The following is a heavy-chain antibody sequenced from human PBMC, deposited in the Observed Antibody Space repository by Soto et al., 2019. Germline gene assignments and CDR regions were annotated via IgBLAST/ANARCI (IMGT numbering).Heavy chain of an antibody. Sequence: GASVKVSCKASGYTFTSYGISWVRQAPGQGLEWMGWISAYNGNTNYAQKLQGRVTMTTDTSTSTAYMELRSLRSDDTAVYYCARVADILAGPGDFDPWGQGTLVTVSS. CDR2: ISAYNGNT. D-gene: IGHD3-9*01. CDR1: GYTFTSYG. J-gene: IGHJ5*02. V-gene: IGHV1-18*01. CDR3: ARVADILAGPGDFDP.